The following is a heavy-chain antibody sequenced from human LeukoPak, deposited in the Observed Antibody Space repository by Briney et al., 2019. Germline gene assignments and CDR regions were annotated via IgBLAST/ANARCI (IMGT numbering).Heavy chain of an antibody. CDR1: GGSISSGDYY. CDR2: IYYSGST. V-gene: IGHV4-30-4*01. Sequence: SETLSLTCTVSGGSISSGDYYWSWIRQPPGKGLEWIGYIYYSGSTYYNPSLKSRVTISVDTSKNQFSLKLSSVTAADTAVYYCARKSGGWSHEDWYFDLWGRGTLVTVSS. J-gene: IGHJ2*01. D-gene: IGHD6-19*01. CDR3: ARKSGGWSHEDWYFDL.